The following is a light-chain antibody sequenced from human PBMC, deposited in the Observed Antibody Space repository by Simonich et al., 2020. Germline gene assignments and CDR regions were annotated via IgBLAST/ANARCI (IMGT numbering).Light chain of an antibody. CDR3: QQYYSTPWT. Sequence: DIVMTQSPDSLAVSLGERATINGKSSQRVLYSPNNKNYLAWNQQKPGQPPKLLIYWATTRETGVPDRFSGSGSGTDFTLTISSLQAEDVAVYYCQQYYSTPWTFGQGTKVEIK. CDR1: QRVLYSPNNKNY. J-gene: IGKJ1*01. CDR2: WAT. V-gene: IGKV4-1*01.